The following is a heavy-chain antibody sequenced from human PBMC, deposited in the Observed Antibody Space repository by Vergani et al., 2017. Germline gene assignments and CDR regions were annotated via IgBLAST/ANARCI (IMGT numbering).Heavy chain of an antibody. Sequence: QVQLQESGPGLVKPSETLSLTCTVSGGSISSYYWSWIRQPPGKGLEWIGYIYYSGSTNYNPSLKSRVTISVDTSKNQLSLKLSSVTAADTAVYYCAREYNWNYMGWFDPWGQGTLVTISS. CDR1: GGSISSYY. CDR2: IYYSGST. D-gene: IGHD1-7*01. V-gene: IGHV4-59*01. J-gene: IGHJ5*02. CDR3: AREYNWNYMGWFDP.